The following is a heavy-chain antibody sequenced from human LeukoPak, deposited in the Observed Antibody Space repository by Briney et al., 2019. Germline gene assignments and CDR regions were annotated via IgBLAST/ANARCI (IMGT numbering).Heavy chain of an antibody. CDR1: GYTFTNYG. V-gene: IGHV1-8*02. J-gene: IGHJ4*02. Sequence: ASVKVSCKASGYTFTNYGISWVRQATGQGLEWMGWMNPNSGNTGYAQKFQGRVTMARNTSISTAYMELSGLRSEDTAVYYCRCGSGSYYNWTDYWGQGTLVTVSS. D-gene: IGHD3-10*01. CDR3: RCGSGSYYNWTDY. CDR2: MNPNSGNT.